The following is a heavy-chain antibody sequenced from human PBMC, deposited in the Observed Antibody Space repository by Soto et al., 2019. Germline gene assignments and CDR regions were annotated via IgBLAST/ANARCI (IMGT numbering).Heavy chain of an antibody. V-gene: IGHV1-69*01. CDR1: GGTFSSYA. CDR3: ARLKVASGYEKEDY. CDR2: IIPIFGTA. D-gene: IGHD5-12*01. J-gene: IGHJ4*02. Sequence: QVQLVQSGAEVKKPGSSVKVSCKASGGTFSSYAISWVRQAPGQGLEWMGGIIPIFGTANYAQKFQGRVTITADESTSTAYMGLSSLRSEDTAVYYCARLKVASGYEKEDYWGQGTLVTVSS.